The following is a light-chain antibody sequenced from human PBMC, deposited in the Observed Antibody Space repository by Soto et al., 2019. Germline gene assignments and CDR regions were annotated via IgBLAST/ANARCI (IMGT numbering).Light chain of an antibody. Sequence: QSALTQPAPVSGSPGQSITISCTGTSSDVGGYNYVSWYQQHPGKAPKLMIYDVSNRPSGVSNRFSGYKSGNTASLTISGLQAEDEADYYCSSYTSSSTVYVFGTGTKLTVL. CDR1: SSDVGGYNY. J-gene: IGLJ1*01. CDR3: SSYTSSSTVYV. V-gene: IGLV2-14*01. CDR2: DVS.